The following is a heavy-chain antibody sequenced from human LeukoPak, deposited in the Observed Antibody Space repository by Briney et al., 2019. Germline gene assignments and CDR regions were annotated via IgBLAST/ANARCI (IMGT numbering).Heavy chain of an antibody. D-gene: IGHD6-19*01. CDR1: GGTFSSYA. CDR2: IIPIFGTA. J-gene: IGHJ4*02. Sequence: SVKVSCKASGGTFSSYAISWVRQAPGQGLEWMGGIIPIFGTANYAQKFQGRVTITADESTSTAYVELSSLRSEDTAVYYCARDHSSGLYYFDYWGQGTLVTVSS. CDR3: ARDHSSGLYYFDY. V-gene: IGHV1-69*13.